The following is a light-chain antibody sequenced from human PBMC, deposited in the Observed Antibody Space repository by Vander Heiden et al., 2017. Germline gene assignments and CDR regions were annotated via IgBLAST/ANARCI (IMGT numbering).Light chain of an antibody. Sequence: QSALTQPASVSGSPGQSIPIPCTGTSSDIGTYNFVSWYQQHPGKAPKLMIYDVSDRPSGVSDRFSGSKSGNTASLTISGLQAEDEADYYCSSYTSSTTVVFGGGTTLTVL. CDR3: SSYTSSTTVV. V-gene: IGLV2-14*03. CDR1: SSDIGTYNF. J-gene: IGLJ3*02. CDR2: DVS.